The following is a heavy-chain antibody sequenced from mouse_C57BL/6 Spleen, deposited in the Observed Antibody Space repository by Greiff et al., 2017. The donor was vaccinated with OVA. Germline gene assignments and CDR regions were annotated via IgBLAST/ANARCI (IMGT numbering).Heavy chain of an antibody. CDR3: ARRSDGYYDYFDY. CDR1: GYSITSGYY. D-gene: IGHD2-3*01. Sequence: VQLKESGPGLVKPSQSLSLTCSVTGYSITSGYYWNWIRQFPGNKLEWMGYISYDGSNNYNPSLKNRISITRDTSKNQFFLKLNSVTTEDTATYYCARRSDGYYDYFDYWGQGTTLTVSS. V-gene: IGHV3-6*01. J-gene: IGHJ2*01. CDR2: ISYDGSN.